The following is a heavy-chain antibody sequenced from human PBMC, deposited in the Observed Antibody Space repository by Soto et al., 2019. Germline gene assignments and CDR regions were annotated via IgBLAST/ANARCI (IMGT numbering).Heavy chain of an antibody. CDR2: ISSSSSYI. V-gene: IGHV3-21*01. CDR3: ARDQYSSGSNWFDP. Sequence: EVQVVESGGGLVQPGRSLRLSCAASGFSFDDYAMHWVRQAPGKGLEWVSSISSSSSYIYYADSVKGRFTISRDNAKNSLYLQMNSLRAEDTAVYYCARDQYSSGSNWFDPWGQGTLVTVSS. CDR1: GFSFDDYA. J-gene: IGHJ5*02. D-gene: IGHD6-19*01.